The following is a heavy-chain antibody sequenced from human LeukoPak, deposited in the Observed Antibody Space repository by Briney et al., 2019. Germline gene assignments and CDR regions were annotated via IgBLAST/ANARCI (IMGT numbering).Heavy chain of an antibody. J-gene: IGHJ4*02. D-gene: IGHD4-17*01. CDR2: ISGRDHTT. CDR1: GFTFTNHA. V-gene: IGHV3-23*01. Sequence: GGSLRLSCAAFGFTFTNHAMNWVRQTPGKGLEWVSTISGRDHTTYYADSVKGRFTISRDNSKNTLYLQMNSLRAEDTAVYYCAKGGGFGDYGSYYFDYWGQATLVTVSS. CDR3: AKGGGFGDYGSYYFDY.